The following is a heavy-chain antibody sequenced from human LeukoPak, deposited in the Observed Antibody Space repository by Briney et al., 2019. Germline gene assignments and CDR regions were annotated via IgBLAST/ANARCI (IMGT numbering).Heavy chain of an antibody. D-gene: IGHD3-10*01. CDR3: ARDAISRGIIDY. Sequence: ASVKVSCKASGYSFTGYYVHWVRQAPGQGLEWMGWINPDSGGTIFAQKFQGRVTLTRDTSISTAYMELSRLTSDDTAVYFCARDAISRGIIDYWGQGTLVTVSS. J-gene: IGHJ4*02. CDR2: INPDSGGT. V-gene: IGHV1-2*02. CDR1: GYSFTGYY.